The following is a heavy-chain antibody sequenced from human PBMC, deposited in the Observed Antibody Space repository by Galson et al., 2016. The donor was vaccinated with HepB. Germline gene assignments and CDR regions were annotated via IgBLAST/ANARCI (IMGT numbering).Heavy chain of an antibody. CDR2: IKPPRGKT. Sequence: SVKVSCKASGYRFGSYGISWVRQAPRLGLEWMAWIKPPRGKTDYAQRFAGRVTMTIDTSTTTAYMDLRSLTSDDTAVYYCARTGGGYCDGERCYNWFDPWGQGTLVSVSS. J-gene: IGHJ5*02. D-gene: IGHD2-21*01. V-gene: IGHV1-18*01. CDR3: ARTGGGYCDGERCYNWFDP. CDR1: GYRFGSYG.